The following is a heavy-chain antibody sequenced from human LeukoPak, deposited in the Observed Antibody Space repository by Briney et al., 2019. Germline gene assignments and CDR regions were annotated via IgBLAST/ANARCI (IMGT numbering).Heavy chain of an antibody. D-gene: IGHD1-26*01. CDR1: GFTFSSYG. CDR3: AKKGGIVGATYYFDY. CDR2: ISGSGGST. J-gene: IGHJ4*02. Sequence: PGGSLRLSCAASGFTFSSYGMSWVRQAPGKGLEWVSAISGSGGSTYYADSVKGRFTISRDNSKNTLYLQMNSLRAEDTAVYYCAKKGGIVGATYYFDYWGQGTLVTVSS. V-gene: IGHV3-23*01.